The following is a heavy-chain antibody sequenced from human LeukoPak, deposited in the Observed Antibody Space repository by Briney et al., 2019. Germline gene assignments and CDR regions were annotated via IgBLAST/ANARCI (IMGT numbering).Heavy chain of an antibody. CDR2: IYPGDSDT. J-gene: IGHJ4*02. CDR1: GNSFTNYW. D-gene: IGHD6-13*01. V-gene: IGHV5-51*01. Sequence: GESPKISCKGSGNSFTNYWIAWVRQMPGKGLEWMGIIYPGDSDTRYSPSFEGQVTISADESISTAYLQWSSLKASDTAMYYCARRGAADGGHHFDYWGQGTLVTVSS. CDR3: ARRGAADGGHHFDY.